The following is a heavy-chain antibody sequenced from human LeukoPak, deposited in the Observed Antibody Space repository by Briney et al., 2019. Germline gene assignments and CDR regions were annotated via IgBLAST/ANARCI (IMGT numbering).Heavy chain of an antibody. V-gene: IGHV3-33*01. CDR1: GFTFSSYG. D-gene: IGHD2-15*01. Sequence: GGSLRLSCEASGFTFSSYGMHWVRQAPGKGLEWVAIIWYDGSNKYYADSVKGRFTISRDNSKNTLYLQMNSLRAEDTAVYYCARRYCSGGTCYFFDYWGQGTLVTVSS. CDR2: IWYDGSNK. CDR3: ARRYCSGGTCYFFDY. J-gene: IGHJ4*02.